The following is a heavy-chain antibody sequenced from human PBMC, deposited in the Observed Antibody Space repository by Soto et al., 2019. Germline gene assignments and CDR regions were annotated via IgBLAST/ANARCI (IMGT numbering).Heavy chain of an antibody. Sequence: QVQLQESGPGLVKPSGTLSLTCTVSGGSISYYFWSWVRQPPGKGLEWIGYIDYSGSTDYNPSLKSRVSISVDTSRNQFSLRLTSVTAADPAVYYCARHADLSSVTGVVKDGFDIWGQGTMVTVSS. CDR3: ARHADLSSVTGVVKDGFDI. D-gene: IGHD3-3*01. CDR1: GGSISYYF. CDR2: IDYSGST. V-gene: IGHV4-59*08. J-gene: IGHJ3*02.